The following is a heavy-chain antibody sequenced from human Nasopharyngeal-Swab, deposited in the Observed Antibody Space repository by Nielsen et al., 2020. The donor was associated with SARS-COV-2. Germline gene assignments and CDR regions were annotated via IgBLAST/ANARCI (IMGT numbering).Heavy chain of an antibody. D-gene: IGHD3-3*01. J-gene: IGHJ6*02. CDR2: IYYSGST. Sequence: SETLFLTCTVSGGSISSYYWSWIRQPPGKGLEWIGYIYYSGSTNYNPSLKSRVTISVDTSKNQFSLKLSSVTAADTAVYYCARASYYDFWSGYYRSDYYGMDVWGQGTTVTVSS. V-gene: IGHV4-59*01. CDR3: ARASYYDFWSGYYRSDYYGMDV. CDR1: GGSISSYY.